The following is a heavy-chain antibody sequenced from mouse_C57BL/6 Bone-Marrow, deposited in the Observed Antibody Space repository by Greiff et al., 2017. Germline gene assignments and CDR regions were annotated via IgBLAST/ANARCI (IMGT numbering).Heavy chain of an antibody. CDR3: ARGGFNYDFDY. J-gene: IGHJ2*01. CDR2: INPSNGGT. D-gene: IGHD2-4*01. CDR1: GYTFTSYW. V-gene: IGHV1-53*01. Sequence: QVQLQQPGTELVKPGASVKLSCKASGYTFTSYWMHWVKQRPGQGLEWIGNINPSNGGTNYNEKFKSKATLTVDTSSSTAYMQLSSLPSEDSAVYYCARGGFNYDFDYWGQGTTLTVSS.